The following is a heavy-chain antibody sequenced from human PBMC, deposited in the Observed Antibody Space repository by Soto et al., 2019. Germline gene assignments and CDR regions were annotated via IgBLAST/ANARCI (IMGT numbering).Heavy chain of an antibody. Sequence: SETLSLTCTVSGASIHSVGYYWSWIRQLPGKGVELVGYTYFSGSTYYNPSLGSRVSISLDTSQNQFSLKLTSVTAADTAVYYCASGNASEVLLAXWGQGTLVTVSX. D-gene: IGHD4-4*01. V-gene: IGHV4-31*03. CDR2: TYFSGST. CDR1: GASIHSVGYY. CDR3: ASGNASEVLLAX. J-gene: IGHJ4*02.